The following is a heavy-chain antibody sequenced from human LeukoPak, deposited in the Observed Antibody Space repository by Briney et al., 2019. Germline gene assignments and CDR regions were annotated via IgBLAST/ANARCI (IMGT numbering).Heavy chain of an antibody. D-gene: IGHD6-13*01. Sequence: PSETLSLTCAVYGGSFSGYYWSWIRQPPGKGLEWIGEINHSGSTNYNPSLKSRVTISVDTSKNQFSLKLSSVTAADTAVYYCARRAAAAYYFDYWGQGTLVTASS. CDR2: INHSGST. CDR3: ARRAAAAYYFDY. V-gene: IGHV4-34*01. CDR1: GGSFSGYY. J-gene: IGHJ4*02.